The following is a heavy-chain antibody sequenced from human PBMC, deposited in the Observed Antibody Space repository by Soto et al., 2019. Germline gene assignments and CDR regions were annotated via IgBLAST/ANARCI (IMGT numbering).Heavy chain of an antibody. Sequence: QVQLVQSGAEVKKPGSSVKVSCKASGGTFSSYTISWVRQAPGQGLEWMGRIIPILGIANYAQKFQGRVTITADKSTSTAYMELSSMRSEDTAVYYCAGDRVAARPRGWFDPWGQGTLVTVSS. D-gene: IGHD6-6*01. CDR1: GGTFSSYT. CDR2: IIPILGIA. CDR3: AGDRVAARPRGWFDP. J-gene: IGHJ5*02. V-gene: IGHV1-69*08.